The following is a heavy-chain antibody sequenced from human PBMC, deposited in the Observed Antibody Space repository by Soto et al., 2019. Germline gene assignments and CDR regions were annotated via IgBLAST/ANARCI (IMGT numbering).Heavy chain of an antibody. D-gene: IGHD3-16*01. CDR2: IWYDGSNK. V-gene: IGHV3-33*01. Sequence: PGGSLRLSCAASGFTFSSYGMHWVRQAPGKGLEWVAVIWYDGSNKYYADSVKGRFTISRDNSKNTLYLQMNSLRAEDTAVYYFARELPFLWGLPERPGSVSPGYFDYWGQGTLVTVSS. J-gene: IGHJ4*02. CDR3: ARELPFLWGLPERPGSVSPGYFDY. CDR1: GFTFSSYG.